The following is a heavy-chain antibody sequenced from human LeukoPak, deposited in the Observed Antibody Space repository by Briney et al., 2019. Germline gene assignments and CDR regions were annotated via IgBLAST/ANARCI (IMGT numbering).Heavy chain of an antibody. Sequence: PGGSLRLSCAASGFTFSSYSMNWVRQAPGKGLEWVSYISSSSSTIYYADSVKSRFTISRDNAKNSLYLQMNRLRAEDTAVYYCARGFRVFDYWGQGTLVTVSS. V-gene: IGHV3-48*01. J-gene: IGHJ4*02. CDR1: GFTFSSYS. CDR2: ISSSSSTI. CDR3: ARGFRVFDY.